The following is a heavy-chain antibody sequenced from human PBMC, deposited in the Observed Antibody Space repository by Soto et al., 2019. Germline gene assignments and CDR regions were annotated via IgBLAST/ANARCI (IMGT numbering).Heavy chain of an antibody. J-gene: IGHJ6*02. Sequence: GASVKVSCKASGGTFSSYAISWVRQAPGQGLEWMGGIIPIFGTANYAQKFQGRVTITADESTSTAYMELSSLRSEDTAVYYCAREGPPGQRAYYYGMDVWGQGTTVTVSS. V-gene: IGHV1-69*13. CDR1: GGTFSSYA. CDR2: IIPIFGTA. CDR3: AREGPPGQRAYYYGMDV.